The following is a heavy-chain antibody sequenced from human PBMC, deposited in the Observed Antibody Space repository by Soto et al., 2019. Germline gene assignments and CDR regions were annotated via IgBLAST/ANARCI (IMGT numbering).Heavy chain of an antibody. CDR1: GYSFTSQY. Sequence: QVQLVQSGAEVKKPGASVKISCEASGYSFTSQYVHWVRQAPGQGLEWMGIINPNGGSTTYAQKCAGRVPMTRDTSTSTVSVELSSLTSEETAVFYCAKEQGLRPGGGGTEPLDIWGQGTMVTVAS. CDR3: AKEQGLRPGGGGTEPLDI. CDR2: INPNGGST. V-gene: IGHV1-46*01. J-gene: IGHJ3*02. D-gene: IGHD6-25*01.